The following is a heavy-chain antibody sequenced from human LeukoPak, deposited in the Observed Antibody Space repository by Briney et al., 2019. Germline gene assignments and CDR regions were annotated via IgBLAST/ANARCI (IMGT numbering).Heavy chain of an antibody. Sequence: PGGSLRLSCTASKFTFSHYGMQWVRQARGQGLEWVAVISSDGGTKIYADSVKGRFTLSRDNSINTLDLQMNSLRAEDTAVYYCAKEFHSRGYGANFDYWGQGTLVTVSS. J-gene: IGHJ4*02. CDR2: ISSDGGTK. D-gene: IGHD3-10*01. CDR1: KFTFSHYG. V-gene: IGHV3-30*18. CDR3: AKEFHSRGYGANFDY.